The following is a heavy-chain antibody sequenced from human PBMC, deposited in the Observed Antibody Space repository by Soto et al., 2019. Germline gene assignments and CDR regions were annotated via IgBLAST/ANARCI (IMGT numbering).Heavy chain of an antibody. D-gene: IGHD1-26*01. Sequence: QMQLVLSGAEVKKTGSTVTVSCKALGNTFTYRYLPWVRQAPGQAREWLVWITPFSGDVHYAQKFQERVTITRDRSINSAYMRMSSLRSEDTAMYYCASGGAGSGPFTWELPDHWGQGTLVTVAS. CDR1: GNTFTYRY. CDR2: ITPFSGDV. V-gene: IGHV1-45*02. CDR3: ASGGAGSGPFTWELPDH. J-gene: IGHJ4*02.